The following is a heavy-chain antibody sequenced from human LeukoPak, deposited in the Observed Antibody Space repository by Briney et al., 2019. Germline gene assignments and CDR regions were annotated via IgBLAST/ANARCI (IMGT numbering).Heavy chain of an antibody. V-gene: IGHV3-49*04. Sequence: PGGSLRLSCTASGFTFGDYAMSWVRQAPGKGLEWVGFIRSKAYGGTTEYAASVKGRFTISRDDSKSIAYLQMNSLKTEDTAVYYCTRGPRGVMSYYYYYYYMDVWGKGTTVTISS. CDR2: IRSKAYGGTT. CDR1: GFTFGDYA. J-gene: IGHJ6*03. D-gene: IGHD3-10*01. CDR3: TRGPRGVMSYYYYYYYMDV.